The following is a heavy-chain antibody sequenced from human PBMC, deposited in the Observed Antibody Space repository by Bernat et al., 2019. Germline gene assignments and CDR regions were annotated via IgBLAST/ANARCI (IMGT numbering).Heavy chain of an antibody. V-gene: IGHV1-18*04. CDR1: GYTFTGYY. CDR2: ISAYNGNT. CDR3: ARAYCSGGSCYQRRDWFDP. J-gene: IGHJ5*02. D-gene: IGHD2-15*01. Sequence: QVQLVQSGAEVKKPGASLKVSCKASGYTFTGYYMHWVRQAPGQGLEWMGWISAYNGNTNYAQKLQGRVTMTTDTSTSTAYMELRSLRSDDTAVYYCARAYCSGGSCYQRRDWFDPWGQGTLVTVSS.